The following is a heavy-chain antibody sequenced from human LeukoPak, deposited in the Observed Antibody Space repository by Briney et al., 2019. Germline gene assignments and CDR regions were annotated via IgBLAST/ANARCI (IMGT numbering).Heavy chain of an antibody. Sequence: GGSLRLTCAVSGFTFSSYDMHWVRHATGKGLEWLSAIDTRGDTYYPDSVKGRFTISRENAKNSLYLQMNSLRAGDTAVYYCARGRLDTAAGRGNWFDSWGQGTLVTVSS. CDR3: ARGRLDTAAGRGNWFDS. CDR2: IDTRGDT. J-gene: IGHJ5*01. V-gene: IGHV3-13*01. D-gene: IGHD6-13*01. CDR1: GFTFSSYD.